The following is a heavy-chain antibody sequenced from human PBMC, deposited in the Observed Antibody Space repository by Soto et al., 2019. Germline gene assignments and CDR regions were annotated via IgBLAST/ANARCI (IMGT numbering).Heavy chain of an antibody. V-gene: IGHV3-30*18. D-gene: IGHD3-3*01. J-gene: IGHJ6*02. CDR2: ISYDGSNK. CDR1: GFTFSSYG. Sequence: GSLRLSCAASGFTFSSYGMHWVRQAPGKGLEWVAVISYDGSNKYYADSVKGRFTISRDNSKNTLYLQMNSLRAEDTAVYYCAKAKGSITIFGVVTPYYYYYGMDVWGQGTTVTVSS. CDR3: AKAKGSITIFGVVTPYYYYYGMDV.